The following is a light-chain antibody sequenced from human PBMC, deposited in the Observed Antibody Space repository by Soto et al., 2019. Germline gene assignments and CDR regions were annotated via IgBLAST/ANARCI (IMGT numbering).Light chain of an antibody. CDR2: GAS. J-gene: IGKJ1*01. CDR1: QSISSRL. V-gene: IGKV3-20*01. CDR3: QQYGTSPWT. Sequence: EIVLTQSPCTLSSSAGDRATLSCRASQSISSRLSAWYQQTPGQAQRLLIYGASSRETGIPSTFSGSGSGTDFTLTISSLQPEDFAVYYCQQYGTSPWTFGQGTKVEIK.